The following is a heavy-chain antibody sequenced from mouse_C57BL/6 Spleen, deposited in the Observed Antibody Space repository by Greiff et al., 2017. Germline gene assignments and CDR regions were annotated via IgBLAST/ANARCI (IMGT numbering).Heavy chain of an antibody. V-gene: IGHV2-5*01. CDR1: GFSLTSYG. CDR3: APERWDSYAMDY. CDR2: IWRGGST. J-gene: IGHJ4*01. Sequence: QVQLKESGPGLVQPSQSLSITCTVSGFSLTSYGVHWVRQSPGKGLEWLGVIWRGGSTDYNAAFMSRLSITKDNSKSQVFFKMNSLQADDTAIYXCAPERWDSYAMDYWGQGTSVTVSS. D-gene: IGHD4-1*01.